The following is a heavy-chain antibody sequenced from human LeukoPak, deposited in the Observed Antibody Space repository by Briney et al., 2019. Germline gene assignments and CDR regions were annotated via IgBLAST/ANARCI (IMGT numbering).Heavy chain of an antibody. CDR1: GGSISSGDYY. D-gene: IGHD1-7*01. V-gene: IGHV4-30-4*01. CDR2: IYYSGST. J-gene: IGHJ6*03. CDR3: AGELSHELAYYYYYMDV. Sequence: SQTLSLTCTVSGGSISSGDYYWSWIRQPPGKGLEWIGYIYYSGSTYYNPSLKSRVTISVDTSKNQFSLKLSSVTAADTAVYYCAGELSHELAYYYYYMDVWGKGTTVTVSS.